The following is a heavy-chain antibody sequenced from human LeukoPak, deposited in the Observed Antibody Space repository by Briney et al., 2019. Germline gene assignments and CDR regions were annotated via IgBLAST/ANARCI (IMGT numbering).Heavy chain of an antibody. D-gene: IGHD3-10*01. CDR2: IYHSGST. V-gene: IGHV4-34*01. J-gene: IGHJ4*02. CDR3: ARVLRGAFDS. Sequence: SETLSLTCAVYGGSFSGYYWAWIRQSSEKGLEWIGTIYHSGSTYNNPSLKSRVTISVDTSENRFSLSLTSATATDTAVYYCARVLRGAFDSWGQGTLVIVSS. CDR1: GGSFSGYY.